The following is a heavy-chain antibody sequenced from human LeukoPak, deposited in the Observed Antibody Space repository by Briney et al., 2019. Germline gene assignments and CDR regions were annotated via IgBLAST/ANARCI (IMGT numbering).Heavy chain of an antibody. D-gene: IGHD5-24*01. J-gene: IGHJ3*02. Sequence: PSQTLSLTCTVSGGSISSGSYYWSWIRQPAGKGLEWIGRIYTSGSTNYNPSLKSRVTISVDTSKNQFSLKLSSVTAADTAVYYCAREKEGMATVDDAFDIWGQGTMVTVSS. V-gene: IGHV4-61*02. CDR1: GGSISSGSYY. CDR2: IYTSGST. CDR3: AREKEGMATVDDAFDI.